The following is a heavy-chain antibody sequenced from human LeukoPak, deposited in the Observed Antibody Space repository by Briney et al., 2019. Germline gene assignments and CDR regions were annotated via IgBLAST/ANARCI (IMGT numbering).Heavy chain of an antibody. V-gene: IGHV4-39*01. CDR1: GGSISSSSYY. CDR2: IYYSGSA. J-gene: IGHJ2*01. CDR3: ARVLRGIVGATTNWYFDL. D-gene: IGHD1-26*01. Sequence: SETLSLTCTLSGGSISSSSYYWGSLRQPPGKGLEWIGTIYYSGSAYYRPSLQRRVTISVDTSKNQFSLKLTSVTAADTAVYYCARVLRGIVGATTNWYFDLWGGGALVTVSS.